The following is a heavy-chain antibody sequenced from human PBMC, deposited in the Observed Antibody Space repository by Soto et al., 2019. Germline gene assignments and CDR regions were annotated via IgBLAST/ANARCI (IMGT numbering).Heavy chain of an antibody. CDR2: ISAYNGNT. D-gene: IGHD3-9*01. Sequence: ASVKVSCKASGYTFTSYGISWVRQAPGQGLEWMGWISAYNGNTNYAQKLQGRVTMTTDTSTSTAYMELRSLRSDDTAVYYCARLRVYYDILTGYSPRQSDYWGQGTLVTVSS. J-gene: IGHJ4*02. V-gene: IGHV1-18*04. CDR1: GYTFTSYG. CDR3: ARLRVYYDILTGYSPRQSDY.